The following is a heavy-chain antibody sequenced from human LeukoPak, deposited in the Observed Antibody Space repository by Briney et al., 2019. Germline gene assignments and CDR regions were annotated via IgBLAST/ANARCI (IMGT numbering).Heavy chain of an antibody. CDR3: ARGGSTGMIVVVKWFDP. J-gene: IGHJ5*02. Sequence: GRSLRLSCAASGFTFSSYGMHWVRQAPGKGLEWVAVISYDGSNKYYADSVKGRFTISRDNSKNTLYLQMNSLRAEDTAVYYCARGGSTGMIVVVKWFDPWGQGTLVTVSS. CDR1: GFTFSSYG. V-gene: IGHV3-30*19. D-gene: IGHD3-22*01. CDR2: ISYDGSNK.